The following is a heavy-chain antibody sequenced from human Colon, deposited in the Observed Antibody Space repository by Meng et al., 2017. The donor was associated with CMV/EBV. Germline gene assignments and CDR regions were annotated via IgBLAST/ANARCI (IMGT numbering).Heavy chain of an antibody. CDR1: GFTFRHYG. CDR2: IRSDASNE. D-gene: IGHD5-18*01. V-gene: IGHV3-30*02. J-gene: IGHJ4*02. Sequence: GESLKLSCAASGFTFRHYGMFWVRQAPGKGLEWVAFIRSDASNEYYSDSVKGRFTISRDNSKNTLSLQMNSLRAEDTAVYYCATDGGYGYCPEDWGQGTLVTVSS. CDR3: ATDGGYGYCPED.